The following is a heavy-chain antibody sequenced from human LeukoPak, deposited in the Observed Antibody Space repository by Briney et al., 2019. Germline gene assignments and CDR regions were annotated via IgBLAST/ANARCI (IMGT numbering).Heavy chain of an antibody. CDR1: GYTFTSYY. CDR2: IIPIFGTA. V-gene: IGHV1-69*13. Sequence: SVKVSCKASGYTFTSYYMHWVRQAPGQGLEWMGGIIPIFGTANYAQKFQGRVTITADESTSTAYMELSSLRSEDTAVYYCAIRYCSSTSCYYYYYYGMDVWGQGTTVTVSS. J-gene: IGHJ6*02. D-gene: IGHD2-2*01. CDR3: AIRYCSSTSCYYYYYYGMDV.